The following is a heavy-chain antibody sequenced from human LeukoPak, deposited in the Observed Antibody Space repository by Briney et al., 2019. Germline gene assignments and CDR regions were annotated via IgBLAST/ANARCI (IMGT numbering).Heavy chain of an antibody. Sequence: ASVKVSCKASGYTFTSYGISWVRRAPGQGLEWMGWISAYNGNTNYAQKLQGRVTMTTDTSTSTAYMELRSLRSDDTAVYYCAREATGGWYSSYYFDYWGQGTLVTVSS. CDR3: AREATGGWYSSYYFDY. CDR2: ISAYNGNT. J-gene: IGHJ4*02. V-gene: IGHV1-18*01. CDR1: GYTFTSYG. D-gene: IGHD6-19*01.